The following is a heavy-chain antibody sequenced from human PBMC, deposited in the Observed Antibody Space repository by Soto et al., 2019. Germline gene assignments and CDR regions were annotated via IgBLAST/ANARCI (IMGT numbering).Heavy chain of an antibody. CDR2: FNPDSGGA. CDR1: GYTFTGFY. J-gene: IGHJ4*02. V-gene: IGHV1-2*02. D-gene: IGHD6-6*01. CDR3: ARDLGGSSSYLGY. Sequence: VASVKVSCKASGYTFTGFYVHWVRQAPGQGLEWMGWFNPDSGGANYQQNFQGRLSLTRDTSNSTAYMELSRLQSDDTAVYYCARDLGGSSSYLGYWGQGTPVTVSS.